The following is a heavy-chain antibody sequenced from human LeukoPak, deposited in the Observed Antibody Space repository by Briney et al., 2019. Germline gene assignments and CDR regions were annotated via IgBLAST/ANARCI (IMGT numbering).Heavy chain of an antibody. D-gene: IGHD3-10*01. V-gene: IGHV3-74*01. Sequence: GGSLRLSCAASGFPLSTYWMLWVRQAPAQGLLWVSRISGVGNNTNYADSVKGRFTISRDNAKNSLYLQMNSLRAEDTAVYYCARVGGSGSYFDYWGQGTLVTVSS. CDR1: GFPLSTYW. CDR3: ARVGGSGSYFDY. CDR2: ISGVGNNT. J-gene: IGHJ4*02.